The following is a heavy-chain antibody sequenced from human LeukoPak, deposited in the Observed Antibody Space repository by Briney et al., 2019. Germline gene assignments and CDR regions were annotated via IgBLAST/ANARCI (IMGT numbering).Heavy chain of an antibody. D-gene: IGHD3-16*01. CDR2: INHNGNVN. CDR1: GFTFSSYW. Sequence: QPGGSLRLSCAASGFTFSSYWMNWARQAPGKGLEWVASINHNGNVNYYVDSVKGRFTISRDNAKNSLYLQMSNLRAGDTAVYFCARGGGLDVWGQGATVTVSS. CDR3: ARGGGLDV. J-gene: IGHJ6*02. V-gene: IGHV3-7*03.